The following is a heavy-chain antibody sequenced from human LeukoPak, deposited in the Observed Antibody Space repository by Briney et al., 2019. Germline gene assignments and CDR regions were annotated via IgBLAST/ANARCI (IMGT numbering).Heavy chain of an antibody. CDR2: INHSGST. Sequence: KPSETLSLTCAVYGGSFSGYYWSWIRQPPGKGLEWIGEINHSGSTNYNPSLKSRVTISVDTSKNQFSLKLSSVTAADTAVYYCARSAGLLWFGELFASYYYYGMDVWGQGTTVTVSS. V-gene: IGHV4-34*01. CDR3: ARSAGLLWFGELFASYYYYGMDV. CDR1: GGSFSGYY. J-gene: IGHJ6*02. D-gene: IGHD3-10*01.